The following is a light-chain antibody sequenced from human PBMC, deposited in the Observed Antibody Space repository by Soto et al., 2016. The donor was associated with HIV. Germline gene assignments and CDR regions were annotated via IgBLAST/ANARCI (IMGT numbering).Light chain of an antibody. J-gene: IGLJ2*01. CDR1: TLPKQY. CDR2: KDS. Sequence: SYELTQPPSVSVAPGKTARITCSGDTLPKQYAYWYQQKPGQAPVLVIYKDSERPSGIPERFSGSSSGTTVTLTISGVQAEDEADYYCQSADSSGTYVLFGGGTKLTVL. V-gene: IGLV3-25*03. CDR3: QSADSSGTYVL.